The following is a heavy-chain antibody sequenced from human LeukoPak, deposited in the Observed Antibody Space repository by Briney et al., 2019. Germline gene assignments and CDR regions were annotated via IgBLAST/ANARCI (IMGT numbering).Heavy chain of an antibody. CDR1: GGSFSGYY. Sequence: SETLSLTCAVYGGSFSGYYWSWIRQPPGKGLEWIGEINHSGSTNYNPSLKSRVTISVDTSKNQFSLKLSSVTAADTAVYYCARGVGNIVVVIAPYFRPASDIWGQGTMVTVSS. V-gene: IGHV4-34*01. D-gene: IGHD2-21*01. J-gene: IGHJ3*02. CDR3: ARGVGNIVVVIAPYFRPASDI. CDR2: INHSGST.